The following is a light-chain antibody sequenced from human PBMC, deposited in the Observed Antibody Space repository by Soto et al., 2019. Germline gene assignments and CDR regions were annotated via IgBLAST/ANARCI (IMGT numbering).Light chain of an antibody. Sequence: EVVMTQSPATLSVSPGEGATLSCKASQSARSSLAWYQHKPGQSPRLLIYRASARATGVPDRFSGSGSGTEFTLTISSLQSEDFAVYYCQQYNNWPPITFGQGTRLEIK. J-gene: IGKJ5*01. CDR2: RAS. CDR3: QQYNNWPPIT. V-gene: IGKV3-15*01. CDR1: QSARSS.